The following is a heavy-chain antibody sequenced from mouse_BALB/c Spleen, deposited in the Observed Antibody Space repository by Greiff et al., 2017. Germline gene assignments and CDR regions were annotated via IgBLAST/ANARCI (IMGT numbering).Heavy chain of an antibody. CDR2: INPGSGGT. CDR3: ARSELHAMDY. J-gene: IGHJ4*01. CDR1: GYAFTNYL. Sequence: QVQLQQSGAELVRPGTSVKVSCKASGYAFTNYLIEWVKQRPGQGLEWIGVINPGSGGTNYNEKFKGKATLTADKSSSTAYMQLSSLTSDDSAVYFCARSELHAMDYWGQGTSVTVSS. D-gene: IGHD1-1*01. V-gene: IGHV1-54*01.